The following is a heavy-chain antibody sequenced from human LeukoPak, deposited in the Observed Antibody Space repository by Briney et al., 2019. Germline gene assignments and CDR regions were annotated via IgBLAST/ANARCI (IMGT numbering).Heavy chain of an antibody. V-gene: IGHV4-38-2*01. Sequence: PSETLSLTRALSGYSITSGYYWGWIRQPPGKGMEWIGSIYHSGSTYYKSSLKSRVTISVDTSKNQFSLRVTSVTAADTAMYYCTRGLQSGGYTDYWGQGTLVTVSS. CDR3: TRGLQSGGYTDY. CDR1: GYSITSGYY. J-gene: IGHJ4*02. D-gene: IGHD3-22*01. CDR2: IYHSGST.